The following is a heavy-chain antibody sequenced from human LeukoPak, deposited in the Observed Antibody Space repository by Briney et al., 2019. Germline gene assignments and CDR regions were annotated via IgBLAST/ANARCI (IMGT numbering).Heavy chain of an antibody. CDR1: GYIFSNYY. Sequence: ASVKVSCKASGYIFSNYYMHWVRQAPGQGLEWMGIVNPSGGGTGNAQKFQGRVTMTRDTSTSTVYMELSRLRSEGTAVYYCAREIGPRQLHLWGSAFDSWGQGTLVTVSS. J-gene: IGHJ4*02. D-gene: IGHD5-18*01. V-gene: IGHV1-46*01. CDR2: VNPSGGGT. CDR3: AREIGPRQLHLWGSAFDS.